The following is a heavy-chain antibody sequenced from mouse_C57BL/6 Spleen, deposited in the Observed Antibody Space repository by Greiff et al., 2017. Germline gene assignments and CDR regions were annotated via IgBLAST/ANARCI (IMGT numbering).Heavy chain of an antibody. Sequence: EVQLQQSGPELVKPGASVKISCKASGYTFTDYYMNWVKQSHGKSLEWIGDINPNNGGTSYNQKFKGKATLTVDKSSSTAYMELRSLTSEDSAVYYCARSDYGNYDWYFDVWGTGTTVTVSS. CDR1: GYTFTDYY. V-gene: IGHV1-26*01. CDR2: INPNNGGT. J-gene: IGHJ1*03. CDR3: ARSDYGNYDWYFDV. D-gene: IGHD2-1*01.